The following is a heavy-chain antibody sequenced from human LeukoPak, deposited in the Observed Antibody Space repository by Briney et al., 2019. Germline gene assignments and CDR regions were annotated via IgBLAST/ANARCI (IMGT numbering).Heavy chain of an antibody. V-gene: IGHV3-30-3*01. CDR2: IAFDGSNA. CDR3: SRGRYGDYSRSGYYYGMGV. D-gene: IGHD4-17*01. J-gene: IGHJ6*02. CDR1: GFTFSSYA. Sequence: GRSLRLSCVASGFTFSSYAMHWVRQAPGKGLEWVAVIAFDGSNALYADSVKGRFTISRDISKSTLYLEMNSLKAEDSAIYYCSRGRYGDYSRSGYYYGMGVWGQGTTVTVSS.